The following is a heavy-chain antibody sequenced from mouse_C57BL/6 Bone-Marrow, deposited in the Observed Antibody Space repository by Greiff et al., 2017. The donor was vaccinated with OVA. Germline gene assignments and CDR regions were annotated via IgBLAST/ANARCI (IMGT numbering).Heavy chain of an antibody. Sequence: QQSCKASGYTFTSYWMQWVKQRPGQGLEWIGEIDPSDSYTNYNQKFKGKATLTVDTSSSTAYMQLSSLTSEDSAVYYCARRLRLPWYFDVWGTGTTVTVSS. CDR1: GYTFTSYW. CDR2: IDPSDSYT. CDR3: ARRLRLPWYFDV. J-gene: IGHJ1*03. V-gene: IGHV1-50*01. D-gene: IGHD3-2*02.